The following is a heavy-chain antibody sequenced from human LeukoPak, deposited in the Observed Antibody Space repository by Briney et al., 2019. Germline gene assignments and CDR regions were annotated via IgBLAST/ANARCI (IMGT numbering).Heavy chain of an antibody. CDR1: EFTFSLYW. D-gene: IGHD6-13*01. V-gene: IGHV3-7*01. CDR3: GRLAHNAWYAIDY. J-gene: IGHJ4*02. CDR2: ILPDGSQK. Sequence: PGGSLRLSCVASEFTFSLYWMTWVRQAPGKGLEWVANILPDGSQKYYVDSVKGRFTISRDNPKNSLYLQINSLRVEDTAVYYCGRLAHNAWYAIDYWGQGTLVTVSS.